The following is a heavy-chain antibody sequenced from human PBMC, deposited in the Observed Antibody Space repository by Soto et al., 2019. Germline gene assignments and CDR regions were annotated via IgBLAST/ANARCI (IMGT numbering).Heavy chain of an antibody. V-gene: IGHV4-59*01. D-gene: IGHD2-2*02. J-gene: IGHJ3*02. Sequence: PSETLSLTCTVSGGSISTYYWSWIRQPPGKGLEWIGYIYYSGSTNYNPSLKSRVTISVDTSKSQFSLKLSSVTAADTAVYYCARSPRCSSTSCYTVDAFDIWGQGTMVTVSS. CDR3: ARSPRCSSTSCYTVDAFDI. CDR1: GGSISTYY. CDR2: IYYSGST.